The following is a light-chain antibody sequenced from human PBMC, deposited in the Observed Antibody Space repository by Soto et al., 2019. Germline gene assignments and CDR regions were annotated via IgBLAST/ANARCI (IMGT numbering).Light chain of an antibody. CDR3: SSYAGSSNV. CDR2: RND. Sequence: QSVLTQPPSASGTPGQRVTISCSGSSSTIGSNYVYWYQQLPGTAPKLLIHRNDQRPSGVPERFSGSKPGTSASLAISGLRSEDEADYYCSSYAGSSNVFGTGTKVTVL. J-gene: IGLJ1*01. V-gene: IGLV1-47*01. CDR1: SSTIGSNY.